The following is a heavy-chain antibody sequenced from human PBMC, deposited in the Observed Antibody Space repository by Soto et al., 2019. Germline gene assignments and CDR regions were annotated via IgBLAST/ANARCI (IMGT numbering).Heavy chain of an antibody. J-gene: IGHJ3*02. CDR1: GFSLSGDGGG. D-gene: IGHD2-2*01. Sequence: QITLKESGPTLVKPTQTLTLTCTVSGFSLSGDGGGVGWIRQPPGKALEWLALIYWDDDQRYSPSLKTRLTITKDTSKNQVVLTMTNMDHVDTATYYCAHAYGGTSWPNDAFDIWGQGTVVTVSS. V-gene: IGHV2-5*02. CDR3: AHAYGGTSWPNDAFDI. CDR2: IYWDDDQ.